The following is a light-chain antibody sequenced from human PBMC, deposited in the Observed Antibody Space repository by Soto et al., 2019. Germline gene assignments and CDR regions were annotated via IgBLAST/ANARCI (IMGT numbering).Light chain of an antibody. J-gene: IGKJ1*01. CDR3: QQRSHWPRT. CDR2: DAS. CDR1: QTIGTY. Sequence: IQLALSSSSLSASVEDRVTITCRASQTIGTYVNWYRQKSGAAPELLIYDASTLQSGIPARFSGSGSGTDFSLTISSLEPEDFAVYYCQQRSHWPRTFGQGTKVDI. V-gene: IGKV1-39*01.